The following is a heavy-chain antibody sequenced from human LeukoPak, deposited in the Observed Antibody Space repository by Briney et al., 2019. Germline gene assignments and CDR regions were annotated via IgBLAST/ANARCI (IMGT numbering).Heavy chain of an antibody. Sequence: GGSLRLSCAASGFTFSSYGMHWVRQAPGKGLEWVPVISYDGSNKYYADAVKGRFTISRDNSKNTMYLQMNSLRAEDTAVYYCAKSITMVRGVPDDAFDIWGQGTMVTVSS. J-gene: IGHJ3*02. D-gene: IGHD3-10*01. CDR2: ISYDGSNK. CDR1: GFTFSSYG. V-gene: IGHV3-30*18. CDR3: AKSITMVRGVPDDAFDI.